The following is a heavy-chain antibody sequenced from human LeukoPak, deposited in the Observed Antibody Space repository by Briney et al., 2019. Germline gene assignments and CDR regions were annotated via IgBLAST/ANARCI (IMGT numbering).Heavy chain of an antibody. D-gene: IGHD5-12*01. CDR2: ISYDGSNK. V-gene: IGHV3-30*04. CDR3: ARSTSGYSGYGPFDY. Sequence: GGSLRLSCAASGFTFSSYAMHWGRQAPGKGLEWVAVISYDGSNKYYADSVKGRFTISRDNSKNTLYLQMNSLRAEDTAVYYCARSTSGYSGYGPFDYWGQGTLVTVSS. J-gene: IGHJ4*02. CDR1: GFTFSSYA.